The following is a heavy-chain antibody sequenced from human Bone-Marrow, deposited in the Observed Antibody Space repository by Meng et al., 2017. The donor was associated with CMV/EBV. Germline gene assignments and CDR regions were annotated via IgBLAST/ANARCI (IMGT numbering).Heavy chain of an antibody. J-gene: IGHJ4*02. CDR2: ISSSSYI. D-gene: IGHD3-3*01. CDR1: GFTFSTYS. CDR3: ATSSGDTSTIYY. Sequence: GESLKISCAASGFTFSTYSMNWVRQAPGKGLEWVSSISSSSYIYYADSVKGRFTISRDNSKNTLYLQMNSLRAEDTAVYYCATSSGDTSTIYYWGQGTLVTVSS. V-gene: IGHV3-21*01.